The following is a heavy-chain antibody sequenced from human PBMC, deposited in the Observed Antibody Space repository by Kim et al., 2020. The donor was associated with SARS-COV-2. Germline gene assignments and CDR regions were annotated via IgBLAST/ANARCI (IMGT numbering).Heavy chain of an antibody. CDR1: GFSFTNYA. V-gene: IGHV3-48*02. Sequence: GGSLRLSCAASGFSFTNYAMNWVCQAPGRGLEWLSYISTGSRVVYYADSVKGRFTISRDDARDSLFLQMSSLRDEDTAVYYCTRDGHRGSWGQGTLLTVSS. CDR2: ISTGSRVV. CDR3: TRDGHRGS. D-gene: IGHD3-10*01. J-gene: IGHJ5*02.